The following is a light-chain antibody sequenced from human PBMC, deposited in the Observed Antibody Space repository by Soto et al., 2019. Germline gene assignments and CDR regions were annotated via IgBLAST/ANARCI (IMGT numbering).Light chain of an antibody. CDR2: EVT. Sequence: QSALTQPPSASGSPGQSVIISCTGTTSDVGGYDCVSWYQHHPGKAPKLIIYEVTKRPSGVPDRFSGSKSGNTASLTVSGLQAEDEAAYYCTSYAGSNNFGVFGTGTKLTVL. CDR3: TSYAGSNNFGV. J-gene: IGLJ1*01. CDR1: TSDVGGYDC. V-gene: IGLV2-8*01.